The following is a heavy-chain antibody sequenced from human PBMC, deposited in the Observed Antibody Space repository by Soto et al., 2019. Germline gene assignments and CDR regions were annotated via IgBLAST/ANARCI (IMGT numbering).Heavy chain of an antibody. D-gene: IGHD3-3*01. CDR2: IYSGGST. CDR3: ARDGGYYDFWSGYYNYGMDV. CDR1: GFTVSSNY. V-gene: IGHV3-53*01. Sequence: GGSLRLSCAASGFTVSSNYMSWVRQDPGKGLEWVSVIYSGGSTYYADSVKGRFTSSRDNSKNTLYLQMNSLRAEDTAVYYCARDGGYYDFWSGYYNYGMDVWGQGTTVTVSS. J-gene: IGHJ6*02.